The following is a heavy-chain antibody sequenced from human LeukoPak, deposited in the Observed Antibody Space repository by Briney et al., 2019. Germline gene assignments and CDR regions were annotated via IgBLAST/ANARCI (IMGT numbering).Heavy chain of an antibody. J-gene: IGHJ3*02. Sequence: PSETLSLTCTVSGGSISTYYWSWIRQPPGKGLEWIGYIYSSGSTNYNPSLKSRVTISVDTSKNQFSLKLSSVTAADTAEYYCAREVYGSGSSLAFDIWGQGTRVTVSS. CDR3: AREVYGSGSSLAFDI. V-gene: IGHV4-59*01. CDR2: IYSSGST. D-gene: IGHD3-10*01. CDR1: GGSISTYY.